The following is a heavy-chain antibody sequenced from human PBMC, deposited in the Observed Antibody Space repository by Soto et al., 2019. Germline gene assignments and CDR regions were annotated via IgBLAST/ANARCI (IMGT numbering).Heavy chain of an antibody. D-gene: IGHD3-22*01. CDR2: ISGSGGST. Sequence: GGSLRLSCAASGFTFSSYAMSWVRQAPGKGLEWVSAISGSGGSTYYADSVKGRFTISRDNSKNTLYLQMNSLRAEDTAVYYCAISYDSSGYYAPNWFDPWGQGTLVTVSS. CDR3: AISYDSSGYYAPNWFDP. V-gene: IGHV3-23*01. CDR1: GFTFSSYA. J-gene: IGHJ5*02.